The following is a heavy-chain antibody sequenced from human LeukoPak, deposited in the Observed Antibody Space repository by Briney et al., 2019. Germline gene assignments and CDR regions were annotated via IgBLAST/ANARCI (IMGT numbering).Heavy chain of an antibody. CDR2: IIPIFGTA. CDR1: GGAFSSYA. CDR3: ARCGDSTSCYDLDY. V-gene: IGHV1-69*05. Sequence: SVKVSCKASGGAFSSYAISWVRQAPGQGLEWMGGIIPIFGTANYAQKFQGRVTITTDESTSTAYMELSSLRSEDTAVYYCARCGDSTSCYDLDYWGQGTLVTVSS. D-gene: IGHD2-2*01. J-gene: IGHJ4*02.